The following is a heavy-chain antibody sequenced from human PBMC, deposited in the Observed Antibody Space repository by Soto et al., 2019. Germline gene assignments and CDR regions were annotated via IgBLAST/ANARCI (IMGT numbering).Heavy chain of an antibody. J-gene: IGHJ6*02. CDR3: ARALSSWYGVDHYYGLDV. Sequence: QVQLVESGGGLVKPGGSLRLSCAASGFTFSDYYMSWIRQAPGKGLEWVSYISGSGSPIYYADSVKGRLTISRDNAKNSLYLQMNSLRAEDTAVYYCARALSSWYGVDHYYGLDVWGQGTTVTVSS. CDR1: GFTFSDYY. D-gene: IGHD6-13*01. V-gene: IGHV3-11*01. CDR2: ISGSGSPI.